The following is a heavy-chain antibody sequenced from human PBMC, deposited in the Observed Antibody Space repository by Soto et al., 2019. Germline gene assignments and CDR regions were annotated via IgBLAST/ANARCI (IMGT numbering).Heavy chain of an antibody. CDR2: MNPNSGNT. J-gene: IGHJ6*02. Sequence: GVSVNVSCKASGYTFTSYDINWVRQATGQGLEWMGWMNPNSGNTGYAQKFQGRVTMTRNTSISTAYMELSSLRSEDTAVYYCARGGGCDIYGYYYYGMDVWGQGTTVTVSS. V-gene: IGHV1-8*01. D-gene: IGHD5-12*01. CDR3: ARGGGCDIYGYYYYGMDV. CDR1: GYTFTSYD.